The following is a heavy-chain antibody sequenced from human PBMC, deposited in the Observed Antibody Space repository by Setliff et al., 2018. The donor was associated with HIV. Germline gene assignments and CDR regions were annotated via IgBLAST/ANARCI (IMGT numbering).Heavy chain of an antibody. V-gene: IGHV4-39*01. CDR2: XXXSGST. J-gene: IGHJ2*01. CDR1: GGSFSSSSYX. Sequence: PSETLSLTCAVYGGSFSSSSYXXXXXRXXXGKGLXXIXXXXXSGSTYYNPSLXXRVTISVXRSQNQFSLMMSSVTATDTAIYYCARPSXGGACPTGLFDLWGRGXLVTVSX. CDR3: ARPSXGGACPTGLFDL.